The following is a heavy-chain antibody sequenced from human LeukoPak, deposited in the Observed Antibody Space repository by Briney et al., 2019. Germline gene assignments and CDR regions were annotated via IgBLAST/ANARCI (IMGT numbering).Heavy chain of an antibody. Sequence: GGSLRLSCAASGFIFSSYAMNWVRQAPGKGLEWVSYISSSGSTIYYADSVKGRFTISRDNAKNSLYLQMNSLRAEDTAVYYCARGGFRGYSYGYSDYWGQGTLVTVSS. CDR2: ISSSGSTI. V-gene: IGHV3-48*03. CDR3: ARGGFRGYSYGYSDY. J-gene: IGHJ4*02. D-gene: IGHD5-18*01. CDR1: GFIFSSYA.